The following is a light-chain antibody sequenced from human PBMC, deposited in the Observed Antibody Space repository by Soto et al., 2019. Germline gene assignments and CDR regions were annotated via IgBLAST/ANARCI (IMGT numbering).Light chain of an antibody. CDR1: SSDVGAYDY. V-gene: IGLV2-11*01. CDR3: CSYAGNYIYV. Sequence: QSVLPQPRSVSGSPGQSVTLSCTGTSSDVGAYDYVSWYQQHPGKAPYLMVYDVTKRPSGVPDRFFGSKSGNTASLTISGLQAEDEADYYCCSYAGNYIYVFGTGTKLTVL. CDR2: DVT. J-gene: IGLJ1*01.